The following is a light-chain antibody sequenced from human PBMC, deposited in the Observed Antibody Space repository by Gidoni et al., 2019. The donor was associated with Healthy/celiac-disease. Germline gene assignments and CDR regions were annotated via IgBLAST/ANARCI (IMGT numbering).Light chain of an antibody. CDR1: QGISSY. J-gene: IGKJ1*01. CDR2: AAS. Sequence: DIQLTQSPSFLSASVGDRVTIPCRVSQGISSYLAWYQQKPGKAPKLLIYAASTLQSGVPSRFSGSGSGTEFTLTISSLQPEDFATYYCQQLNSWTFGQGTKVEIK. V-gene: IGKV1-9*01. CDR3: QQLNSWT.